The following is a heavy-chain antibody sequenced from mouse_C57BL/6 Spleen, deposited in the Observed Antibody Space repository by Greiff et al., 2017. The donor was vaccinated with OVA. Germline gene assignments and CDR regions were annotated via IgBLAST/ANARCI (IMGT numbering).Heavy chain of an antibody. J-gene: IGHJ4*01. Sequence: DVKLVESGAELVRPGASVKLSCTASGFNLKDYYMHWVQQRPDQGLEWIGRIDPEDGDTEYAPKFQGKATMTADTSSNTAYLQLSSLTSEDTAVYYCTCGLRGPLYYAMDYWGQGTSVTVSS. V-gene: IGHV14-1*01. D-gene: IGHD6-1*01. CDR2: IDPEDGDT. CDR3: TCGLRGPLYYAMDY. CDR1: GFNLKDYY.